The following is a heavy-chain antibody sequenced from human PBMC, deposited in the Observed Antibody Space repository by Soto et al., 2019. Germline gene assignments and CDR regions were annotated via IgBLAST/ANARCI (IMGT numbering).Heavy chain of an antibody. J-gene: IGHJ4*02. Sequence: QVQLVQSGAEVKKPGASVKVSCKASGYTFTGYYMHWVRQAPGQGLEWMGWINPNSGGTNYAQKFTDWVTIPRDTSPSTAHMELSRLRSDDTAVYYCARGSGGSGSYYNDPADYWGQGTLVTVSS. D-gene: IGHD3-10*01. CDR3: ARGSGGSGSYYNDPADY. CDR1: GYTFTGYY. CDR2: INPNSGGT. V-gene: IGHV1-2*04.